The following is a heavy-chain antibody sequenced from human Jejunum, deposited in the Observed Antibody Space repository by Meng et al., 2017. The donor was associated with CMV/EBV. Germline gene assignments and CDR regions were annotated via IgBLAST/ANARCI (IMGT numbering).Heavy chain of an antibody. J-gene: IGHJ4*02. V-gene: IGHV4-30-4*01. CDR3: ARGYSSGWNYFHY. Sequence: HLQESGPGLVRPSQXLSLTCTXSGASISSGDFCWRWIRQPPGKGLEYIGYIENSGSTYYNPSLKSRVTMSIDTSKNQFSLKLTSVTAADTAVYYCARGYSSGWNYFHYWGPGTMVTVSS. D-gene: IGHD6-19*01. CDR2: IENSGST. CDR1: GASISSGDFC.